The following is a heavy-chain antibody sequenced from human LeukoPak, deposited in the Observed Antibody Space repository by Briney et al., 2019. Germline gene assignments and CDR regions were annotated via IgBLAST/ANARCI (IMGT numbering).Heavy chain of an antibody. D-gene: IGHD2-21*02. Sequence: PSETLSLTCTVSDGSISGYYWNWIRQPPGKGPEWIGNIYYSGSTFYTTSLKSRVTISVDTSRNQFSLRLSSLTASDTAVYYCARLTAFGYGAFDSWGQGTLVTVSS. CDR2: IYYSGST. CDR3: ARLTAFGYGAFDS. J-gene: IGHJ4*02. CDR1: DGSISGYY. V-gene: IGHV4-39*01.